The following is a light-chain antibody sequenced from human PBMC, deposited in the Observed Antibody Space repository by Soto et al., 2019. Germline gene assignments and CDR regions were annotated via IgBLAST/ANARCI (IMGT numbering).Light chain of an antibody. J-gene: IGKJ4*01. Sequence: DIQMTQSTSTLSASVGDRVAITCRASQSISSWLAWYQQKPGKAPNLLINKASSLESGVPSRFSGSGSGTEFTLTISSLQPDDFATYYCQQYNSYPLTFGGGTKVEIK. CDR1: QSISSW. CDR3: QQYNSYPLT. V-gene: IGKV1-5*03. CDR2: KAS.